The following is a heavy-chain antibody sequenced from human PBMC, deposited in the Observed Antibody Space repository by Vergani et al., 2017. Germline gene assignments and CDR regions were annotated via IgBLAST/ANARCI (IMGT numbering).Heavy chain of an antibody. CDR1: GGTFSNHG. Sequence: QVQLVQSGAAVKKPGSSVKVSCKASGGTFSNHGINWLRRAPGQGLEWMGGIIPLFHIANYAQKFKGRVAINADESTSTVYMDLSSLKSEDTAIYYCARDLRPTVGLGFYHYMDVWGEGTTVIVSS. D-gene: IGHD1-26*01. J-gene: IGHJ6*03. CDR2: IIPLFHIA. V-gene: IGHV1-69*01. CDR3: ARDLRPTVGLGFYHYMDV.